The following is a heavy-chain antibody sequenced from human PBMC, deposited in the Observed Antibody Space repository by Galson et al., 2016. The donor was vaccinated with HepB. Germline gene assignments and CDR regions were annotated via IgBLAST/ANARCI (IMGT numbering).Heavy chain of an antibody. CDR3: ARLLTTVTAGRDYFDY. CDR2: INPNSGVT. J-gene: IGHJ4*02. CDR1: AYTFTGSY. Sequence: SVKVSCKASAYTFTGSYIHWVRQAPGQGLEWLGWINPNSGVTNYAQKFQGRVTMTRDTSISTSYMELRRLGSDDTAVYYCARLLTTVTAGRDYFDYWGQGSLVTVSS. D-gene: IGHD4-17*01. V-gene: IGHV1-2*02.